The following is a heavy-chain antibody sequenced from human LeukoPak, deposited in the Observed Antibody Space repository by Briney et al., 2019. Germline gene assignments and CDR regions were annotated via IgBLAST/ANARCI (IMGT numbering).Heavy chain of an antibody. J-gene: IGHJ6*02. CDR1: GYTFTSYY. Sequence: ASVKVSFTASGYTFTSYYMHWVRQAPGQGLEWMGIINPSGGSTSYAQKFRGRVTMTRDTSTSTVYIDLSSLRSEDTAVYYCARAEWHGMDVWGQGTTVTVSS. CDR3: ARAEWHGMDV. V-gene: IGHV1-46*01. D-gene: IGHD3-3*01. CDR2: INPSGGST.